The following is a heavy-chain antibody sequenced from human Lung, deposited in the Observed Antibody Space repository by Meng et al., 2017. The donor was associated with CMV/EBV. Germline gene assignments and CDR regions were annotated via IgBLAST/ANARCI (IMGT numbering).Heavy chain of an antibody. CDR1: GYTFIGHY. D-gene: IGHD2-21*01. J-gene: IGHJ5*02. CDR3: ARGSEYSPRRWFDP. CDR2: INPMSGDT. Sequence: ASVXVSCKTSGYTFIGHYMHWLRQAPGQGLEWMGWINPMSGDTNFAQKFQGRVTMTRDTSISTAYMELSRLRSDDTAVYYCARGSEYSPRRWFDPWGQGTLVTVSS. V-gene: IGHV1-2*02.